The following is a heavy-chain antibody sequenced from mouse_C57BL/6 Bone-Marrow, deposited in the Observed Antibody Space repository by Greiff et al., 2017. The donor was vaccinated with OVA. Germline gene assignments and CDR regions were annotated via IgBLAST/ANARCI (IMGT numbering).Heavy chain of an antibody. V-gene: IGHV1-50*01. CDR3: ARFHYGSSPYWYFDV. J-gene: IGHJ1*03. D-gene: IGHD1-1*01. Sequence: VQLQQPGAELVKPGASVKLSCKASGYTFTSYWMQWVKQRPGQGLEWIGEIDPSDSYTNYNQKFKGKATLTVDTSSSTAYMQLSSLTSEDSAVYYCARFHYGSSPYWYFDVWGTGTTVTVSS. CDR2: IDPSDSYT. CDR1: GYTFTSYW.